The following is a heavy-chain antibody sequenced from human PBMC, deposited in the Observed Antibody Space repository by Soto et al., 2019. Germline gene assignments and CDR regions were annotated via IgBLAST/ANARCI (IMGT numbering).Heavy chain of an antibody. D-gene: IGHD2-8*01. CDR1: GFSFSDNL. V-gene: IGHV1-3*01. Sequence: QVQLVQSGAEVRKPGASVNISCRASGFSFSDNLINWVRQAPGQSPEWMGWINPDNRNTRYSQTFQDRVTISRHSSASIAYVEVCDLTSEDTAVDSCARDILSVGTRANADFDVWGQGTMVTVSS. CDR2: INPDNRNT. J-gene: IGHJ3*01. CDR3: ARDILSVGTRANADFDV.